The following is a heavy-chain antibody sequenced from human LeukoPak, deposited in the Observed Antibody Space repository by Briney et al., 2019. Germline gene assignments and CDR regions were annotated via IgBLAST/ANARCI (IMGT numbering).Heavy chain of an antibody. CDR3: AKDFSSYYYDSSGYRPPNAFDI. D-gene: IGHD3-22*01. J-gene: IGHJ3*02. CDR2: ISWNSGSI. Sequence: PGGSLRLSCAASGFTFDDYAMHWVRQAPGKGLEWVSGISWNSGSIGYADSVKGRFTTSRDNAKNSLYLQMNSLRAEDTALYYCAKDFSSYYYDSSGYRPPNAFDIWGQGTMVTVSS. V-gene: IGHV3-9*01. CDR1: GFTFDDYA.